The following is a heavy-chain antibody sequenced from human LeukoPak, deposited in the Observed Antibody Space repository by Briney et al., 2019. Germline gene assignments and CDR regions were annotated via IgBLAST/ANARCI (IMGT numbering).Heavy chain of an antibody. V-gene: IGHV3-48*03. Sequence: PGGSLRLSCAASGFTFSSYEMNWVRQAPGKGLEWVSYISSSGSTIYYADSVKGRFTISRDNAKNSLYLQMNSLRAEDTAVYYCARGLFFVGERYFDWSGNYYGMDVWGKGTTVTVSS. CDR1: GFTFSSYE. J-gene: IGHJ6*04. D-gene: IGHD3-9*01. CDR2: ISSSGSTI. CDR3: ARGLFFVGERYFDWSGNYYGMDV.